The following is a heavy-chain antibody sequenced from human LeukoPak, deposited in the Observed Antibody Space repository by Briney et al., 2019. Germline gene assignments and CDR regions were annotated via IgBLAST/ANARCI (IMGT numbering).Heavy chain of an antibody. CDR1: GFTLSTYS. CDR2: ISSSSTTR. Sequence: GGSLTLSCAASGFTLSTYSMNWVRQAPGKGLEWVAYISSSSTTRSHPDSVKGRITFSRSTTKNSLYLQMNSPRDEASALYCCARDPLKAAVGTIFDYWGQGTLVTVSS. CDR3: ARDPLKAAVGTIFDY. D-gene: IGHD6-13*01. J-gene: IGHJ4*02. V-gene: IGHV3-48*02.